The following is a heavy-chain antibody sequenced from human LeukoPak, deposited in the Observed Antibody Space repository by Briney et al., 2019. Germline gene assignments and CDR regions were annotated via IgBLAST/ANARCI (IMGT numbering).Heavy chain of an antibody. CDR2: INPNSGGT. D-gene: IGHD6-6*01. Sequence: ASVKVSCKASGYTFIGYYMHWVRQAPGQGLEWMGWINPNSGGTKYAQKFQGRVTMTRDTSISTAYMELSRLRSDDTAVYYCARGSEYSSSEDYWGQGTLVTVSS. CDR1: GYTFIGYY. V-gene: IGHV1-2*02. J-gene: IGHJ4*02. CDR3: ARGSEYSSSEDY.